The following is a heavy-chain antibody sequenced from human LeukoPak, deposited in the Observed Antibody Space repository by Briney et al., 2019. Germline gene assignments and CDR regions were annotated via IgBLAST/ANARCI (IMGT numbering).Heavy chain of an antibody. Sequence: SESMSLTSTVDAGSISSICYCWGWTRQPPGKGLEWIGSIYYSGSTYYNPSLKSRVTISVDTSKNQFSLKLSSVTAADTALYYCARDLTAAGPFDPWGQGTLVTVSS. CDR1: AGSISSICYC. CDR2: IYYSGST. CDR3: ARDLTAAGPFDP. D-gene: IGHD6-13*01. V-gene: IGHV4-39*07. J-gene: IGHJ5*02.